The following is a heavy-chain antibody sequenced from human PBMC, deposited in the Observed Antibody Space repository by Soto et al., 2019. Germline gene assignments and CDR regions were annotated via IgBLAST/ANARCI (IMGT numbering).Heavy chain of an antibody. D-gene: IGHD6-13*01. V-gene: IGHV3-30*18. CDR2: ISYDGSNK. Sequence: LRLSCAASGFTFSSYGMHWVRQAPGKGLEWVAVISYDGSNKYYADSVKGRFTISRDNSKNTLYLQMNSLRAEDTAVYYCAKASIAAAGNLFDYWGQGTLVTVS. CDR1: GFTFSSYG. CDR3: AKASIAAAGNLFDY. J-gene: IGHJ4*02.